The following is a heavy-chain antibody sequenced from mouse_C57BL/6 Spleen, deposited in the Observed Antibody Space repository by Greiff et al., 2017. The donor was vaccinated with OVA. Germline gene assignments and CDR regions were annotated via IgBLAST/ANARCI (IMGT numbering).Heavy chain of an antibody. CDR2: ISYDGSN. J-gene: IGHJ1*03. Sequence: EVQVVESGPGLVKPSQSLSLTCSVTGYSITSGYYWNWIRQFPGNKLEWMGYISYDGSNNYNPSLKNRISITRDTSKNQFFLKLNSVTTEDTATYYCAREGTTVVAKRYFDVWGTGTTVTVSS. D-gene: IGHD1-1*01. V-gene: IGHV3-6*01. CDR1: GYSITSGYY. CDR3: AREGTTVVAKRYFDV.